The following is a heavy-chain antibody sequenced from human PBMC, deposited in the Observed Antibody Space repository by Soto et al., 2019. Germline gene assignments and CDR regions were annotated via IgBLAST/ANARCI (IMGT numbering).Heavy chain of an antibody. CDR1: GGSISSGGYY. J-gene: IGHJ4*02. CDR2: IYYSGST. CDR3: ATSYGNAWYTY. Sequence: TLSLTCTVSGGSISSGGYYWSWIRQHPGKGLEWIGYIYYSGSTYYNPSLKSRVTISVDTSKNQFSLQLTSVTAADTAVYYCATSYGNAWYTYWGQGTQVTVSS. D-gene: IGHD6-13*01. V-gene: IGHV4-31*03.